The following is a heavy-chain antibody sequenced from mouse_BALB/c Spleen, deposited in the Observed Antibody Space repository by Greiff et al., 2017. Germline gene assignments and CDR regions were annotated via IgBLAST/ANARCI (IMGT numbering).Heavy chain of an antibody. Sequence: EVQLVETGGGLVQPKGSLKLSCAASGFTFNTNAMNWVRQAPGKGLEWVARIRSKSNNYATYYADSVKDRFTISRDDSQSMLYLQMNNLKTEDTAMYYCVRDGLYYAMDYWGQGTSVTVSS. V-gene: IGHV10S3*01. CDR2: IRSKSNNYAT. CDR3: VRDGLYYAMDY. CDR1: GFTFNTNA. J-gene: IGHJ4*01.